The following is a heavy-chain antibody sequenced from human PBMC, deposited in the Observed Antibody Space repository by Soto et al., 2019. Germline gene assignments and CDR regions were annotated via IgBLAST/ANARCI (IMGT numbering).Heavy chain of an antibody. CDR1: GCSVSSGSYY. Sequence: PSETLSLTCTVSGCSVSSGSYYLSWIRQPPGKGLEWIGYIYYSGSTNYNPSLKSRVTISVDTSKNQFSLKLSSVTAADTAVYYCASGGARDYWGQGTLVTVSS. CDR2: IYYSGST. CDR3: ASGGARDY. D-gene: IGHD4-17*01. V-gene: IGHV4-61*01. J-gene: IGHJ4*02.